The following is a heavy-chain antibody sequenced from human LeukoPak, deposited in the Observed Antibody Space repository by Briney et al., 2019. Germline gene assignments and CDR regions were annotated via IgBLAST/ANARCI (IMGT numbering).Heavy chain of an antibody. CDR3: ARSPEMATINGGYDAFDI. V-gene: IGHV1-18*01. Sequence: ASVKVSCKASGYTFTSYGISWVRQAPGQGLEWMGWISAYNGNTNYAQKLQGRVTMTTDTSTSTAYMELRSLRSDDTAVYYCARSPEMATINGGYDAFDIWGRGTMVTVSS. J-gene: IGHJ3*02. CDR2: ISAYNGNT. D-gene: IGHD5-24*01. CDR1: GYTFTSYG.